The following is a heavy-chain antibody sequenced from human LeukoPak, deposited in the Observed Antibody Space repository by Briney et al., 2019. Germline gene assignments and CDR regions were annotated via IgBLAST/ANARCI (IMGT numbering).Heavy chain of an antibody. J-gene: IGHJ3*02. CDR1: GDTFSVYY. D-gene: IGHD1-1*01. CDR2: INPKSGGT. CDR3: ARGNLDAFDI. V-gene: IGHV1-2*02. Sequence: GASPRVSSKASGDTFSVYYICWVPHAPGERLEWMGWINPKSGGTNYAQKFQGGVTMTRDTSISTAYMEQSRLRSDDTAVYYCARGNLDAFDIWGQGTMVTVSS.